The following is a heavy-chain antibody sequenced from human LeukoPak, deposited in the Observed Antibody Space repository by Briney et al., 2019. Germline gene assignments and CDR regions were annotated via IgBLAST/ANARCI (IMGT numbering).Heavy chain of an antibody. J-gene: IGHJ3*02. V-gene: IGHV4-61*02. Sequence: PSQTLSLTCTVSGDSISSGDYYWSWIQQPAGKGLEWIGRISSSGSTNYNPSLKSRVTISVDTSKNQFSLKLSSVTAADTAVYYCARDNNYYDSSGYAFDIWGQGTMVTVSS. CDR1: GDSISSGDYY. CDR2: ISSSGST. D-gene: IGHD3-22*01. CDR3: ARDNNYYDSSGYAFDI.